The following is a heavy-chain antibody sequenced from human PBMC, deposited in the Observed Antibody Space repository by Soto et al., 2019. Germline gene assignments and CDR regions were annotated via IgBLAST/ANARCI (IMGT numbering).Heavy chain of an antibody. V-gene: IGHV3-74*01. J-gene: IGHJ5*02. Sequence: EVQLVESGGELVQPGGSLRLSWAASGFTFNNYWMHGVRQAPGKGLVWVSRINTDGSRTNYADSVKGRFTISRDNAKNTLYLQMDSLRAEDTAVYYCAKVATGSYNWFDPWGQGTLVTVSS. CDR1: GFTFNNYW. D-gene: IGHD1-1*01. CDR2: INTDGSRT. CDR3: AKVATGSYNWFDP.